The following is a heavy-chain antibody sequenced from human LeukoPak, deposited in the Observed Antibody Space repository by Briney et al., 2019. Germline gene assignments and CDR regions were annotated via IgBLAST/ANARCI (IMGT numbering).Heavy chain of an antibody. D-gene: IGHD6-13*01. CDR3: ARNLIPEQLVLNF. CDR2: IYYSGST. V-gene: IGHV4-59*01. CDR1: GGSISSYY. Sequence: SETLSLTCTVSGGSISSYYWSWIRQPPGKGLEWIGSIYYSGSTYYNPSLKSRVTISVDTSKNQFSLNLRSVTPEDTAVYYCARNLIPEQLVLNFWGQGTLVTVSS. J-gene: IGHJ4*02.